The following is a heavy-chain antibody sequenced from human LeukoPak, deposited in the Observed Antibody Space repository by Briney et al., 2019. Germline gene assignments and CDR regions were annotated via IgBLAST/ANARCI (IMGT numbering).Heavy chain of an antibody. J-gene: IGHJ4*02. CDR1: GFPFSAYS. V-gene: IGHV3-30*04. CDR3: GRDYTPMDPFVDY. Sequence: PGKSLRLSCAASGFPFSAYSLHWVRQAPGQGLEWIAVISYDENQQYYADSVKGRFTVSRDNSVDTLYLQVNSLRPDDTAVYYCGRDYTPMDPFVDYWGQGTLVTVSS. CDR2: ISYDENQQ. D-gene: IGHD2-2*03.